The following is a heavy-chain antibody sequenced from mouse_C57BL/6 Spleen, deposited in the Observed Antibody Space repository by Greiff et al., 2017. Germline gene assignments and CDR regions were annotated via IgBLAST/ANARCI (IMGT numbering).Heavy chain of an antibody. J-gene: IGHJ2*01. V-gene: IGHV1-4*01. CDR2: INTSSGYP. CDR1: GYTFTSYT. Sequence: VQLQQSGAELARPGASVKMSCKASGYTFTSYTMHWVKQRPGPGLAWIGYINTSSGYPKYTQKFKDTATLTADRSSSTAYMQLSSLTSEDSAFYYYARDSFDYWGQGTTLTVSS. CDR3: ARDSFDY.